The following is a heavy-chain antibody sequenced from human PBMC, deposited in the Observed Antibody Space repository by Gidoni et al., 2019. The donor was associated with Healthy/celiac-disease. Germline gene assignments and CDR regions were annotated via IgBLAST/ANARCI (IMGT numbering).Heavy chain of an antibody. CDR3: ARDSPIFGVVITSLYYYMDV. V-gene: IGHV1-69*04. CDR2: IIPILGIA. CDR1: GGTFSSYA. J-gene: IGHJ6*03. Sequence: QVQLVQSGAEVKKPGSSVKVSCKASGGTFSSYAISWVRQAPGQGPEWMGRIIPILGIANYAQNFQGRVTITADKSTSTAYMELSSLRSEDTAVYYCARDSPIFGVVITSLYYYMDVWGKGTTVTVSS. D-gene: IGHD3-3*01.